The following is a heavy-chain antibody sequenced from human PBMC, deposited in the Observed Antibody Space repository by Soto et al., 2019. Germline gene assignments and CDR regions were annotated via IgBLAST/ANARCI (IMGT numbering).Heavy chain of an antibody. CDR2: ISAYNGNT. V-gene: IGHV1-18*04. CDR1: GYTFTSYG. J-gene: IGHJ6*02. CDR3: ARERYCSSTSCYIYYYYYGMDV. D-gene: IGHD2-2*01. Sequence: ASVKVSCKASGYTFTSYGISWVRQAPGQGLEWMGWISAYNGNTNYAQKLQGRVTMTTDTSTSTAYMELRSLRSDDTAVYYCARERYCSSTSCYIYYYYYGMDVWGQGTTVTRLL.